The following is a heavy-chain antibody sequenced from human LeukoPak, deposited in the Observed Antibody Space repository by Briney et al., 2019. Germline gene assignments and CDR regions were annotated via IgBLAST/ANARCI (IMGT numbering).Heavy chain of an antibody. CDR2: IYYSGST. Sequence: SETLSLTCTVSGGSVSSGSYYWSWIRQPPGKGLEWIGYIYYSGSTNYNPSLKSRVTISVDTSKNQFSLKVSSVTAADTAVYYCARDRGAAAGIDYWGQGTLVTVSS. CDR3: ARDRGAAAGIDY. CDR1: GGSVSSGSYY. D-gene: IGHD6-13*01. J-gene: IGHJ4*02. V-gene: IGHV4-61*01.